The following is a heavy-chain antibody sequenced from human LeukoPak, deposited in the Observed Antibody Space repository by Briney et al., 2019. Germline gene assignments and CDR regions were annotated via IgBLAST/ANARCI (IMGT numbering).Heavy chain of an antibody. Sequence: GGSLRLSCAASGFTFSRYYMNWVRQAPGKGLEWVSYISSSSSTIYYADSVKGRFTISRDNAKNSLYLQMNSLRAEDTTVYYCARDAMAPFDYWGQGTLVTVSS. CDR2: ISSSSSTI. V-gene: IGHV3-48*01. D-gene: IGHD2-2*01. J-gene: IGHJ4*02. CDR1: GFTFSRYY. CDR3: ARDAMAPFDY.